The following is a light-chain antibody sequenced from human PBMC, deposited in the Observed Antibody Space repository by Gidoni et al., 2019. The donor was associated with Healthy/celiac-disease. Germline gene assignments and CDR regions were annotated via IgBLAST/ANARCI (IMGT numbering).Light chain of an antibody. J-gene: IGLJ2*01. Sequence: SALARAHTSSVSPALSITISCTGTSSDVGGYNYVSWYQQHPGKAPKLMIYEVSKRPSGVPDRFSGSKDGKPASMVVSVQPAEDAVDYYCSSDAGSQYVVFGGGTKLTVL. CDR1: SSDVGGYNY. CDR2: EVS. V-gene: IGLV2-8*01. CDR3: SSDAGSQYVV.